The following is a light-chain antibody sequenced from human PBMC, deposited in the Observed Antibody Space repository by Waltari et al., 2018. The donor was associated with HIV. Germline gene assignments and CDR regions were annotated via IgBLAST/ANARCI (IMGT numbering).Light chain of an antibody. V-gene: IGLV4-69*01. J-gene: IGLJ3*02. Sequence: QVVLTQSPSSSASLGASVKPTSTLSIGHSTYAIAWHQLQPAKGPRSLMKLNNDASHSKGDGIPVRFSGSSSGAARSLTIPSLQAEDEGDYYCQTWDTGIVLFGGGTKLTVL. CDR3: QTWDTGIVL. CDR1: IGHSTYA. CDR2: LNNDASH.